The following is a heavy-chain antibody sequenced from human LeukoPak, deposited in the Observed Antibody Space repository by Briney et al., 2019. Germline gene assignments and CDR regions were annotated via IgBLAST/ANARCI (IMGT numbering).Heavy chain of an antibody. CDR3: ARAKVGAAGFFDY. CDR2: IYSDGTA. J-gene: IGHJ4*02. V-gene: IGHV3-53*01. CDR1: GFTVSSNY. D-gene: IGHD6-13*01. Sequence: GGSLRLSCAASGFTVSSNYMSWGRQAPGKGLEWVSIIYSDGTAYYADSVKGRFTISRDNSKNTLYLQMNSLRAEDTAVYYCARAKVGAAGFFDYWGQGTLVTVSS.